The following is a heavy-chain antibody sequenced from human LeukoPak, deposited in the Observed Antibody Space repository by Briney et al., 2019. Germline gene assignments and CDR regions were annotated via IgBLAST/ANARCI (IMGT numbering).Heavy chain of an antibody. D-gene: IGHD6-13*01. CDR2: INHSGST. CDR3: ARGPGTWYYY. Sequence: PSETLSLTCAVYGGSFSGYYWSGIRQPPVKGLEWIGEINHSGSTNYNPSLKSRVTISIDTSKNQFSLKLSSVTAADTAVYYCARGPGTWYYYWGQGTLVTVSS. V-gene: IGHV4-34*01. J-gene: IGHJ4*02. CDR1: GGSFSGYY.